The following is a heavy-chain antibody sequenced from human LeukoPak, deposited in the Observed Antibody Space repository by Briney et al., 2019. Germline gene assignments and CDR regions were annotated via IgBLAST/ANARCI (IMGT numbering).Heavy chain of an antibody. J-gene: IGHJ5*02. V-gene: IGHV3-74*01. CDR3: ARSDWFDP. CDR2: VKYDGTTT. CDR1: GLTLSSTG. Sequence: GGSLRLSCEASGLTLSSTGRPWVRQVPGEGLVWVSRVKYDGTTTTYADSVKGRFTISRDIAKNTLYLQMNSLRVEDAAVYYCARSDWFDPWGQGTLVTVSS.